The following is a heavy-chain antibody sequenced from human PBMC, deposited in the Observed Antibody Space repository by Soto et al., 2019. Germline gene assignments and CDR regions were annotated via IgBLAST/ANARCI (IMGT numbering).Heavy chain of an antibody. Sequence: SETLSLTCSVYAGSFRDFHWTWIRQPPGKGLEWIGEINQSGDTNYNPSFKSRVTISLDTSKKQFSLKVTSVTAADTAVYYCARQSLYVWGSYRYVDYWGQGTLVTVSS. CDR3: ARQSLYVWGSYRYVDY. CDR1: AGSFRDFH. CDR2: INQSGDT. J-gene: IGHJ4*02. V-gene: IGHV4-34*01. D-gene: IGHD3-16*02.